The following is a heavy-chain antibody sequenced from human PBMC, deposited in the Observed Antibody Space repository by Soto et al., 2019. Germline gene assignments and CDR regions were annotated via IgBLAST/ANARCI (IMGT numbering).Heavy chain of an antibody. Sequence: GGSLRLSSKASGFSFRDYSMKWVRQAPGKGLEWLSFISTNGRTTYYADSVKGRFTISRDNAQSSLYLQVGSLRVEDTAVYYCARNLIKGYCSGGSCRIDAFDIWGPGTMVTVSS. CDR2: ISTNGRTT. D-gene: IGHD2-15*01. J-gene: IGHJ3*02. V-gene: IGHV3-48*01. CDR3: ARNLIKGYCSGGSCRIDAFDI. CDR1: GFSFRDYS.